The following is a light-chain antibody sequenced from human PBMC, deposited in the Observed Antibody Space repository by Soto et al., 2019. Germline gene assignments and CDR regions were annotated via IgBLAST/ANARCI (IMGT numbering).Light chain of an antibody. CDR1: QSISSW. CDR3: QQYNSYPIV. V-gene: IGKV1-5*01. CDR2: DAS. J-gene: IGKJ5*01. Sequence: EIQMTQSPSTLSASVGASVTISCRSSQSISSWLAWYQQKPGKAPNLLIYDASTLESGVPSRFFGSGSGTEFTLSISSLQPDDFATYYCQQYNSYPIVFGQGTRLEVK.